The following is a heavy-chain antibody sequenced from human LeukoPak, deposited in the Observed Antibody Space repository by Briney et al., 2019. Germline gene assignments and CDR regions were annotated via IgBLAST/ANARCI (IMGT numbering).Heavy chain of an antibody. D-gene: IGHD5-18*01. CDR2: ISGSGGST. Sequence: GGSLRLSCAASGFTFSSYAMSWVRQAPGKGLEWVSAISGSGGSTYYADSVKGRFTISRDNSKNTLYLQMNSLGAEDTAVYYCAQAMVSYYYGMDVWGQGTTVTVSS. V-gene: IGHV3-23*01. J-gene: IGHJ6*02. CDR1: GFTFSSYA. CDR3: AQAMVSYYYGMDV.